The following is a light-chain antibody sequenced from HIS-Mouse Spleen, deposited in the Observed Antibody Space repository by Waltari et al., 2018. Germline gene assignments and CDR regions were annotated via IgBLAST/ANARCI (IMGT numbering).Light chain of an antibody. Sequence: EIVMTQSPATLSVSPGERATLSCRASQGVSSNFAWYQQKPGQAPRLLIYGASTSATGIPARFSGSGSGTEFTLTISSLQSEDFAVYYCQQYNNWPPYTFGQGTKLEIE. CDR3: QQYNNWPPYT. V-gene: IGKV3-15*01. J-gene: IGKJ2*01. CDR1: QGVSSN. CDR2: GAS.